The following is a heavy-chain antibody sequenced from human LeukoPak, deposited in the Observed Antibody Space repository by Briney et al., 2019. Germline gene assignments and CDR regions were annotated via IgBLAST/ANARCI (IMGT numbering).Heavy chain of an antibody. CDR1: GYSFTSHW. V-gene: IGHV5-51*01. J-gene: IGHJ4*02. CDR2: IYPGDSDT. D-gene: IGHD5-24*01. CDR3: PRVEMATTTGFDY. Sequence: GESLKISCKGSGYSFTSHWIGWVRQMPGKGLEWMGIIYPGDSDTRYSPSFQGQVTISADKSISTAYLQRSSLKASEPAMYNCPRVEMATTTGFDYWCQENLVTVSS.